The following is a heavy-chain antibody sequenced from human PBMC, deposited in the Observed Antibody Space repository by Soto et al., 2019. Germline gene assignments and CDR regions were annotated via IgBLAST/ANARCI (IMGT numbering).Heavy chain of an antibody. Sequence: PSETLSLTCTLSGGSISRGDYYSSLIRQPPGKGLEWIGYIYYSGSTYDNPSLKSRVTISVDTSKNQFSLKLSSVTASDTAGYYCARVLAWEFDYWGQGTLVTDSS. J-gene: IGHJ4*02. CDR2: IYYSGST. D-gene: IGHD1-26*01. CDR1: GGSISRGDYY. V-gene: IGHV4-30-4*01. CDR3: ARVLAWEFDY.